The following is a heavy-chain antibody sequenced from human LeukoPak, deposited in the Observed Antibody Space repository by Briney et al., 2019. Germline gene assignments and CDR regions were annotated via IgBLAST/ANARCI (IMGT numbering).Heavy chain of an antibody. D-gene: IGHD6-19*01. CDR2: ISAYNGNT. J-gene: IGHJ6*02. CDR3: ARDPYSSGWYSIDYYYGMDV. Sequence: ASVKVSCKASGYTFTSYGISWVRQAPGQGLEWMGWISAYNGNTNYAQMLQGRVTMTTDTSTNTAYMELRSLRSDDTAVYYCARDPYSSGWYSIDYYYGMDVWGQGTTVTVSS. CDR1: GYTFTSYG. V-gene: IGHV1-18*01.